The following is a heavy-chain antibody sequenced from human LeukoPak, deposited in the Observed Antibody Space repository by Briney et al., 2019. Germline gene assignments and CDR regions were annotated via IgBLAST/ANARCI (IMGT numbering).Heavy chain of an antibody. J-gene: IGHJ5*02. V-gene: IGHV4-30-4*01. Sequence: PSETLSLTRTVSGGSISSGDYYWSWIRQPPGKGLEWIGYIYYSGSTYYNPSLKSRVTISVDTSKNQFSLKLSSVTAADTAVYYCARLGLLNIVVVPAATVGNWFDPWGQGTLVTVSS. CDR1: GGSISSGDYY. CDR3: ARLGLLNIVVVPAATVGNWFDP. D-gene: IGHD2-2*01. CDR2: IYYSGST.